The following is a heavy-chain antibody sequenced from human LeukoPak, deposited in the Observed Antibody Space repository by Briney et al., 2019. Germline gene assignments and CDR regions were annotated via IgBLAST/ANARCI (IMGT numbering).Heavy chain of an antibody. CDR3: ARDTIIDGDYFTTYNWFDP. Sequence: SETLSLTCAVYGGSFSGYYWSWIRQPPGKGLEWIGEINHSGSTNYNPSLKSRVTISVDTSKNQFSLKLSSVTAADTAVYYCARDTIIDGDYFTTYNWFDPWSQGTLVTVSS. D-gene: IGHD4-17*01. CDR1: GGSFSGYY. V-gene: IGHV4-34*01. J-gene: IGHJ5*02. CDR2: INHSGST.